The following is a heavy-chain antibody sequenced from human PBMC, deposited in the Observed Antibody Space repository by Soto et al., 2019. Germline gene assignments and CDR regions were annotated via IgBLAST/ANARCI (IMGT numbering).Heavy chain of an antibody. D-gene: IGHD1-26*01. CDR3: ARGEQYSGRIFDY. CDR2: TYYRSKWYY. J-gene: IGHJ4*01. Sequence: SQPLSLTCVITGDSVSSNSAGWSWVRQSPSRGLEWLGRTYYRSKWYYEYAVSVRGRITINPDTSKNQYSLQLNSVTPEDTAVYFCARGEQYSGRIFDYWGQGTPVTVSS. V-gene: IGHV6-1*01. CDR1: GDSVSSNSAG.